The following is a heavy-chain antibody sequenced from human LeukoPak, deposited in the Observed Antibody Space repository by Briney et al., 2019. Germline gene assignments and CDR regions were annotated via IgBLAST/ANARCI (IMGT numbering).Heavy chain of an antibody. J-gene: IGHJ4*02. CDR3: AREPTVTTSGY. V-gene: IGHV3-21*01. CDR2: ISSRSSSI. CDR1: GFSFSSYG. D-gene: IGHD4-17*01. Sequence: GGSLILSCAASGFSFSSYGMNWVRQAPGKGLEWVSSISSRSSSIYYADSVRGRFTISRDDAKNSLYLQMNSLRAEDTAIYYCAREPTVTTSGYWGQGTLVTISS.